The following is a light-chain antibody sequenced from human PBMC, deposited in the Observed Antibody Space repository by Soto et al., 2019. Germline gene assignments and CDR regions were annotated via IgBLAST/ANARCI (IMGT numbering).Light chain of an antibody. CDR2: KAS. Sequence: DIQMTQSPSTLSASVGDRVTITCQASQSISSSLAWYQQKPGKAPKLLIYKASSLQSGVPSRFSGSGSGSEFTLTISSLQPDDFGTYYCQQYNTTFGQGTKVDIK. V-gene: IGKV1-5*03. CDR3: QQYNTT. CDR1: QSISSS. J-gene: IGKJ2*01.